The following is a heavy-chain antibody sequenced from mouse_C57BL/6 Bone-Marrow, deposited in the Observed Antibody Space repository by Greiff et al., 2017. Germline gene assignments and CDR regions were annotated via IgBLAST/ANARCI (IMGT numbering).Heavy chain of an antibody. J-gene: IGHJ2*01. V-gene: IGHV1-26*01. D-gene: IGHD1-1*01. CDR1: GYTLTDYY. CDR3: ARIYYYSY. Sequence: EVQLQQSGPELVKPGASVKISCKASGYTLTDYYMNWVKQSHGKSLEWIGDINPNNGGTSHNQKFKGKATLTVDKSSSTAYMELRSLTSEDSAVYYCARIYYYSYWGQGTTLTVSS. CDR2: INPNNGGT.